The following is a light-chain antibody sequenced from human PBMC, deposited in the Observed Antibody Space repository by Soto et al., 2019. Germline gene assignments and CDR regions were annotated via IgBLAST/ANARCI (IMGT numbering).Light chain of an antibody. Sequence: DIPMTQSPFSLSASVGDRVTITCPASQSISSYLNWYQQKPGKAPKLLIYAASSLQSGVPSRFSGSGSGTDFTLTISSLQPEDFATYYCQQSYSTPWTFGQGTKVDIK. J-gene: IGKJ1*01. V-gene: IGKV1-39*01. CDR2: AAS. CDR1: QSISSY. CDR3: QQSYSTPWT.